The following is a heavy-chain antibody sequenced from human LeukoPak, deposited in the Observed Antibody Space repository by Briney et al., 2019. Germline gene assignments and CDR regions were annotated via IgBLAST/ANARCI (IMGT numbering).Heavy chain of an antibody. CDR3: ANPYCRGRSCYSGVGY. Sequence: GGSLRLSCAASGFTFSNAWMSWVRQAPGKGLEWVGRIKSKTDGGTTDYAAPVKGRFTISRDDSKNTLYLQMNSLKTEDTAVYYCANPYCRGRSCYSGVGYWGQGTLVTVSS. D-gene: IGHD2-15*01. CDR1: GFTFSNAW. J-gene: IGHJ4*02. CDR2: IKSKTDGGTT. V-gene: IGHV3-15*01.